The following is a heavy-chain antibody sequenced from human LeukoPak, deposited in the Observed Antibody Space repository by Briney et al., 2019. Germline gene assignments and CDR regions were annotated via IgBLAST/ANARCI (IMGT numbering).Heavy chain of an antibody. D-gene: IGHD3-22*01. CDR3: ARRYDSSGYYNQGVFDY. V-gene: IGHV4-59*08. Sequence: SETLSLTCTVPGGSISSYYWSWIRQPPGKGLEWIGYVYYSGSTNYNPSLKSRVTISVDTSKNQFSLKLSSVTAADTAVYYCARRYDSSGYYNQGVFDYWGQGTLVTVSS. J-gene: IGHJ4*02. CDR1: GGSISSYY. CDR2: VYYSGST.